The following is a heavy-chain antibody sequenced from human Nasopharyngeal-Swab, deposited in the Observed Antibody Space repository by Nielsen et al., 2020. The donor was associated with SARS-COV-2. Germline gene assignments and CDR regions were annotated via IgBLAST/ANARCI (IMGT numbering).Heavy chain of an antibody. CDR2: ISSSSSYT. CDR3: ARARAAIYDFWSGYYPRDLNGMYV. J-gene: IGHJ6*02. Sequence: GESLKISCAASGFTFSDYYMSWIRQAPGKGLEWVSYISSSSSYTNYADSVKGRFTISRDNAKNSLYLQMNSLRAEDTAVYYCARARAAIYDFWSGYYPRDLNGMYVWGQGTTVTVSS. V-gene: IGHV3-11*06. D-gene: IGHD3-3*01. CDR1: GFTFSDYY.